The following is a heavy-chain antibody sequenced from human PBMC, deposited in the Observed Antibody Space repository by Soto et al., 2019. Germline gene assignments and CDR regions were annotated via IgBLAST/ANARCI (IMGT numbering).Heavy chain of an antibody. D-gene: IGHD2-21*01. CDR1: GGTFSTYS. J-gene: IGHJ3*02. CDR3: TIGSWSGEVFDI. Sequence: QVQLVQSGAEVKKPGSSVKVSCKDSGGTFSTYSMFWVRQAPGQGLEWMGRIIPMLGIRNYAQRFQDRVTITADTSTATAHMERSSLRSEDTALYYWTIGSWSGEVFDIWGQGTMVTVSS. CDR2: IIPMLGIR. V-gene: IGHV1-69*02.